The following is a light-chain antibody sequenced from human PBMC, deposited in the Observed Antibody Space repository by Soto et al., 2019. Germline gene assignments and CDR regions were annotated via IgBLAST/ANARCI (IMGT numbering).Light chain of an antibody. CDR2: GAS. CDR1: QSVSSN. CDR3: QQYNNWPRT. V-gene: IGKV3-15*01. Sequence: DIVMTQSPATLSLSPGDSATLSCRASQSVSSNLAWYQQKPGQAPRLFIYGASTRATGIPARFSGSGSGTEFTLTISSLQSEDFAVYYCQQYNNWPRTVGQGTKV. J-gene: IGKJ1*01.